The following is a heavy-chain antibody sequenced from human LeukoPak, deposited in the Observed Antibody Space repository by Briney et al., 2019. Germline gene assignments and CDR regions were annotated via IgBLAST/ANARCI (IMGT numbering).Heavy chain of an antibody. V-gene: IGHV4-39*07. CDR1: GGSISSSSYY. Sequence: SETLSLTCTVSGGSISSSSYYWGWIHQPPGKGLEWIGSIYYSGSTYYNPSLKSRVTISVDTSKNQFSLKLSSVTAADTAVYYCARDLGDSSGYYYVWYFDLWGRGTLVTVSS. CDR2: IYYSGST. CDR3: ARDLGDSSGYYYVWYFDL. J-gene: IGHJ2*01. D-gene: IGHD3-22*01.